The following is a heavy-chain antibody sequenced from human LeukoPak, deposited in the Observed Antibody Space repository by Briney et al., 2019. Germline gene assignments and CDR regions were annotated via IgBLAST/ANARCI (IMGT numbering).Heavy chain of an antibody. D-gene: IGHD6-13*01. J-gene: IGHJ3*02. CDR3: ARDTSPSIGVVGYDALDI. CDR1: GFTFSSYW. CDR2: INLDGSEK. V-gene: IGHV3-7*01. Sequence: PGGSLRLSCTASGFTFSSYWMSWVRQAPGKGLEWVANINLDGSEKHYMDSVKGRFTISRDNAKNSLYLQMNSLRAEDTAVYYCARDTSPSIGVVGYDALDIWGQGTMVTVSS.